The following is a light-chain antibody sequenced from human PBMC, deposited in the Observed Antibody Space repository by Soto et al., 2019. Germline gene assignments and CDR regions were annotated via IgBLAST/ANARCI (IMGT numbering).Light chain of an antibody. V-gene: IGKV3-20*01. CDR3: QLYGISPH. CDR2: ASS. J-gene: IGKJ5*01. Sequence: DIMLTQSPGTLSLSPGEIATLACETSQSRGSNFLAWYQHTPGQAPRLLIYASSNRATGIPDRFSGSASGTDFTLTINRLEPEDFAVYYCQLYGISPHFGQGTRLEIK. CDR1: QSRGSNF.